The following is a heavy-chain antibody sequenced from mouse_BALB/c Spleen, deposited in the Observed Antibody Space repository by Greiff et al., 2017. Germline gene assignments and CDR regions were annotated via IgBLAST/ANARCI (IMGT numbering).Heavy chain of an antibody. D-gene: IGHD2-3*01. CDR3: ARRGAYDGYYDY. J-gene: IGHJ2*01. CDR1: GYAFTNYL. Sequence: VQLQQSGAELVRPGTSVKVSCKASGYAFTNYLIEWVKQRPGQGLEWIGVINPGSGGTNYNQKFKDKAILTVDKSSSTAYMQLSSLTSEDSAVYYCARRGAYDGYYDYWGQGTTLTVSS. CDR2: INPGSGGT. V-gene: IGHV1-54*01.